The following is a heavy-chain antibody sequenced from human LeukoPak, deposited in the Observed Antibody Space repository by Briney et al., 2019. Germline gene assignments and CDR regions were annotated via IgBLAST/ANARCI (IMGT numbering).Heavy chain of an antibody. V-gene: IGHV3-23*01. CDR2: SSGSGGST. J-gene: IGHJ4*02. CDR3: AKDHGGGQDMDCSGGSCKASGDY. D-gene: IGHD2-15*01. Sequence: SGGSPRLSCAASGFTFSSYAMSWVRQAPGKGLEWVSASSGSGGSTYYADSVKGRFTISRDNSKNTLYLQMNSLRAEDTAVYYCAKDHGGGQDMDCSGGSCKASGDYWGQGTLVTVSS. CDR1: GFTFSSYA.